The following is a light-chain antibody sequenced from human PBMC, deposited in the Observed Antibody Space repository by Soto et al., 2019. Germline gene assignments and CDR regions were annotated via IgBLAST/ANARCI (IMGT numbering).Light chain of an antibody. CDR2: DVS. Sequence: QSVLTQPASVSGSPGQSITIACSGTSSDVGGYNYVAWYQQHPGKAPKLIIYDVSDRPSGVSNRFSGSKSGNTASLTISGLQADDEADYYCSSFTSSSTLLFGGGTQLTVL. CDR1: SSDVGGYNY. V-gene: IGLV2-14*01. J-gene: IGLJ3*02. CDR3: SSFTSSSTLL.